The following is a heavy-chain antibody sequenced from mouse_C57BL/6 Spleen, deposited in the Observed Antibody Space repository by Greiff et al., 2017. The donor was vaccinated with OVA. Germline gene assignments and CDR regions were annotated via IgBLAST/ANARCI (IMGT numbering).Heavy chain of an antibody. J-gene: IGHJ1*03. CDR2: IDPYSGGT. CDR1: GYTFTSYW. Sequence: VQLQQSGAELVKPGASVKLSCKASGYTFTSYWMHWVKQRPGRGLEWIGRIDPYSGGTKYNEKFKSKATLTVDKPSSTAYMQLSSLTSEDSAVYYCARRYYGSSYWYFDVWGRGPTVTVYS. CDR3: ARRYYGSSYWYFDV. D-gene: IGHD1-1*01. V-gene: IGHV1-72*01.